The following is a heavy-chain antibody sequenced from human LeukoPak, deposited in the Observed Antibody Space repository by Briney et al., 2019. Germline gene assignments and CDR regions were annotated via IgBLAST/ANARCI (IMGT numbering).Heavy chain of an antibody. D-gene: IGHD3-22*01. CDR3: TREVSGSQDY. CDR1: GGSISSSSYY. CDR2: IYYSGST. Sequence: SETLSLTCTVSGGSISSSSYYWGWIRQPPGKGLERIGSIYYSGSTYYNPSLKSRVTMSVDTSKNQFSLNLTSVTAADTAVYYCTREVSGSQDYWGQGTLVTVSS. J-gene: IGHJ4*02. V-gene: IGHV4-39*07.